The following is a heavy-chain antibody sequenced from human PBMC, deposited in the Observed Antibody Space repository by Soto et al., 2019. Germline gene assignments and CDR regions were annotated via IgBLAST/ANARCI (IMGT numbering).Heavy chain of an antibody. J-gene: IGHJ4*02. CDR2: SYPRDPDI. V-gene: IGHV5-51*01. CDR3: AKPFVYDHSGWPMGY. CDR1: GYDFANYW. Sequence: GESLKISCKGSGYDFANYWIGWVRQMPGTGLEMMGISYPRDPDIRYSPSFRGQVTISADKSINTAYLQGSSLKTSDTAVHYCAKPFVYDHSGWPMGYWGQGTLVTVSA. D-gene: IGHD3-22*01.